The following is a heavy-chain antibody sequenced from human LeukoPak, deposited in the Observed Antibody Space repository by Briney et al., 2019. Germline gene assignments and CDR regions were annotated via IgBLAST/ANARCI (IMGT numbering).Heavy chain of an antibody. CDR3: AREQWQGFDY. CDR1: GGSFSGYY. V-gene: IGHV4-34*01. Sequence: PSETLSLTCAVYGGSFSGYYWSWIRQPPGKGLEWIGEINHSGSTNYNPSLKSRVTISVDTSKNQFSLKLSSVTAADTAVYYCAREQWQGFDYWGQGTLVTVSS. J-gene: IGHJ4*02. D-gene: IGHD6-19*01. CDR2: INHSGST.